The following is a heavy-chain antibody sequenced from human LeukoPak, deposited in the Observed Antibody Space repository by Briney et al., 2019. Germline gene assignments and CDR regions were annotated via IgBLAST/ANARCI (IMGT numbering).Heavy chain of an antibody. Sequence: PSETLSLTCTVSGGSISSDNYYWGWIRQPPGTGLEWIASVYYTGSTNYNPSLKSRVTISVDTSKNQFSLQLSSVTAADTAVYYCVRRGGSVWSIFDYWGQGTRVTVSS. V-gene: IGHV4-39*01. CDR2: VYYTGST. CDR3: VRRGGSVWSIFDY. CDR1: GGSISSDNYY. J-gene: IGHJ4*02. D-gene: IGHD6-19*01.